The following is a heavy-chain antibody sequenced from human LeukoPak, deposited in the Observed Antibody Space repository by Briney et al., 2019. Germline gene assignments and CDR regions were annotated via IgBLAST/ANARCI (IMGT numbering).Heavy chain of an antibody. V-gene: IGHV1-69*06. J-gene: IGHJ5*02. Sequence: SVNVSCKASGGTFSSYAISWVRQASGQGLEWMGGIIPIFGTANYAQKFQGRVTITADKSTSTAYMELSSLRSEDTAVYYCARVLNNWGFPKWFDPWGQGTLVTVSS. CDR1: GGTFSSYA. CDR3: ARVLNNWGFPKWFDP. CDR2: IIPIFGTA. D-gene: IGHD7-27*01.